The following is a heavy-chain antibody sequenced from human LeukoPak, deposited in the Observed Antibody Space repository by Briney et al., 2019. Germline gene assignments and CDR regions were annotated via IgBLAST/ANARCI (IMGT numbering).Heavy chain of an antibody. CDR2: IKQDGSEK. CDR3: ARGRYCSGGSCYGALGYYFDY. V-gene: IGHV3-7*01. D-gene: IGHD2-15*01. J-gene: IGHJ4*02. CDR1: GFTFSSYS. Sequence: GGSLRLSCAASGFTFSSYSMTWVCQAPGKGLEWVANIKQDGSEKYNVDSVKGRFTISRDNAKNSLYLQMNSLRAEDTAVYYCARGRYCSGGSCYGALGYYFDYWGQGTLVTVSS.